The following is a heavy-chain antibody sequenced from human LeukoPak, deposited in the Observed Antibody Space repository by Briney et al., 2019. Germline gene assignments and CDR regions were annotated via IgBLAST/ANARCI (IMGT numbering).Heavy chain of an antibody. J-gene: IGHJ4*02. V-gene: IGHV3-48*02. CDR2: ISSSSSTI. CDR3: ARGNYYDSSGYKTG. Sequence: PGGSLRLSCAASGFTFSSYNINSVRQAPGKGLEWVSYISSSSSTIYYADSVKGRFTISRDNAKNSLYLQMNSLRDEDTAVYYCARGNYYDSSGYKTGRGQGTLVTVSS. CDR1: GFTFSSYN. D-gene: IGHD3-22*01.